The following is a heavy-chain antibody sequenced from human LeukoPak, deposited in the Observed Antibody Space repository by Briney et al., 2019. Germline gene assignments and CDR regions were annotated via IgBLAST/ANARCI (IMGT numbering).Heavy chain of an antibody. V-gene: IGHV4-59*11. CDR3: ARVLGYGYYFDY. Sequence: SETLSLTCTVSGGSISTHYWSWLRQRPGKGLEWIGYIYHTGNTNYNPSLKGRVTISVDTYKNQFSLKLSSVTAADTAVYYCARVLGYGYYFDYWGQGTLVTVSS. D-gene: IGHD5-18*01. CDR1: GGSISTHY. CDR2: IYHTGNT. J-gene: IGHJ4*02.